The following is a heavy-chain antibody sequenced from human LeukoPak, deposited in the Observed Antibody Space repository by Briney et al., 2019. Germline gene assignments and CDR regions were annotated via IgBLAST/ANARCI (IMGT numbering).Heavy chain of an antibody. D-gene: IGHD6-19*01. CDR1: GFTFSSYS. CDR2: IITRSSYI. Sequence: RGSLTLSCPASGFTFSSYSMRWVRPAAGEGLGWDSSIITRSSYIHYADSVRGQFTSSRDNDKNSLYLQMNSRRAEDTAVYYCARDPGGIAVPGLGFAFDIWGQRTMVTVSS. CDR3: ARDPGGIAVPGLGFAFDI. V-gene: IGHV3-21*01. J-gene: IGHJ3*02.